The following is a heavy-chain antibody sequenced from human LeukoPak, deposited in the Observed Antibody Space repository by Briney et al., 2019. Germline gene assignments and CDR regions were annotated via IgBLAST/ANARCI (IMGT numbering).Heavy chain of an antibody. CDR1: VGSISSSSYY. CDR2: IYYSGST. CDR3: ARHRGAEWGDYFDY. Sequence: SETLSLTCTVSVGSISSSSYYWGWIRQPPGKGLEWIGSIYYSGSTYYNPSLKSRVTISVDTSKNQFSLKLSSVTAADTAVYYCARHRGAEWGDYFDYWGQGTLVAVSS. J-gene: IGHJ4*02. V-gene: IGHV4-39*01. D-gene: IGHD3-3*01.